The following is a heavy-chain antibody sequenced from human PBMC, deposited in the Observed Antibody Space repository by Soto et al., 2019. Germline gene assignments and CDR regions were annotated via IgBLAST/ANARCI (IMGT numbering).Heavy chain of an antibody. CDR1: GYTFTSYY. CDR3: ARSGSRFPSQQLLDP. D-gene: IGHD6-13*01. V-gene: IGHV1-46*01. Sequence: ASVKVSCKSSGYTFTSYYMHWVRQAPGQGLEWMGIINPSGGSTSYAQKCQGRVTMTRDTSTSTVYMELSSLRSEDTAVYYCARSGSRFPSQQLLDPRGQGLLVTVSS. CDR2: INPSGGST. J-gene: IGHJ5*02.